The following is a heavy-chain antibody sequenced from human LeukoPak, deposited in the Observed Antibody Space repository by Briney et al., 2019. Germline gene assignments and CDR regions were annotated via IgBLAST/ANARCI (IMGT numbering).Heavy chain of an antibody. CDR2: IFYTGDT. D-gene: IGHD3-3*01. Sequence: NPSETLSLTCTVSGGFISGYYWNWIRQSPGKGLEWIGYIFYTGDTDYNPSLRSRVTISVDTSKNQFSLKLSSVTAADTAVYYCARHGPPRITIFGVISPWGQGTLVTVSS. CDR1: GGFISGYY. CDR3: ARHGPPRITIFGVISP. V-gene: IGHV4-59*08. J-gene: IGHJ5*02.